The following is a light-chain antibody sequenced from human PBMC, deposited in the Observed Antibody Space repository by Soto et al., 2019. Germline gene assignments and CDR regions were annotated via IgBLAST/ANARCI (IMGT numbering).Light chain of an antibody. CDR1: QTVSSSY. Sequence: EIVLTQSPGTLSLSPGERATLSCRASQTVSSSYLAWYQQKPGQAPRLLIYGASNRATGIPDRFSGSGSGTDFTRTISRLEPEDFAVYYCQQYGSSLARTFGGGTKVEIK. V-gene: IGKV3-20*01. CDR3: QQYGSSLART. J-gene: IGKJ4*01. CDR2: GAS.